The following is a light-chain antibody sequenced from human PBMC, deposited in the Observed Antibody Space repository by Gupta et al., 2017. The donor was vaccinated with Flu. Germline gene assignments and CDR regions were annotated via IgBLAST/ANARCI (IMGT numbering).Light chain of an antibody. J-gene: IGLJ2*01. CDR3: AAWDDSLSGVV. Sequence: QSVLTQPPSVSEAPRQRVTISYSGSSSNIGNNAVNWYQQFPGKAPKLLIYYDNLLPSGVSDRFAASKAGTSAYRAISGLQSEDEADYYGAAWDDSLSGVVFGGGTKLTVL. V-gene: IGLV1-36*01. CDR1: SSNIGNNA. CDR2: YDN.